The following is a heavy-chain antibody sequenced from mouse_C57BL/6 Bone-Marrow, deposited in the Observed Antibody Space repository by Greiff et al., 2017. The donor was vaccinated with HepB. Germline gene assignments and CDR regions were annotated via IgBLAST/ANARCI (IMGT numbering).Heavy chain of an antibody. CDR3: ARLGYYGSILDY. Sequence: QVQLQQSGAELVRPGASVKLSCKASGYTFTDYYINWVKQRPGQGLEWIARIYPGSGNTYYNEKFKGKATLTAEKSPSTAYMQLSSLTSEDSAVYFCARLGYYGSILDYWGQGTTLTVSS. D-gene: IGHD1-1*01. V-gene: IGHV1-76*01. CDR2: IYPGSGNT. CDR1: GYTFTDYY. J-gene: IGHJ2*01.